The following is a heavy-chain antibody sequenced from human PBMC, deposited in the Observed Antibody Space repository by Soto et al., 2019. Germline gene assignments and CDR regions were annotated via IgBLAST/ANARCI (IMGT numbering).Heavy chain of an antibody. J-gene: IGHJ5*02. V-gene: IGHV4-30-4*01. D-gene: IGHD2-15*01. CDR1: GGSISSGDYY. Sequence: QVQLQESGPGLVKPSQTLSLTCTVSGGSISSGDYYWSWIRQPPGKGLEWIGYIYYSGSTYYNPSLKSRVTLSVDTSKNQFSLKLSSVTAADTAVYYCARGLAATIRTDNWFDPWGQGTLVTVSS. CDR3: ARGLAATIRTDNWFDP. CDR2: IYYSGST.